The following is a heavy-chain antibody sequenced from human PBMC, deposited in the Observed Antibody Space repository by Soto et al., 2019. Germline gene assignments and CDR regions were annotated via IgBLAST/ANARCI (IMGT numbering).Heavy chain of an antibody. CDR2: IYYSGST. Sequence: QVQLQESGPGLVKPSETLSLTCTVSGGSISSYYWSWIRQPPGKGLEWIGYIYYSGSTNYNPSLKSRVTISVDTSKNQFSLKLSSVTAADTAVYYCARKLVTTVKNKHLYYMDVWGKGTTVTVSS. V-gene: IGHV4-59*08. J-gene: IGHJ6*03. CDR1: GGSISSYY. D-gene: IGHD4-4*01. CDR3: ARKLVTTVKNKHLYYMDV.